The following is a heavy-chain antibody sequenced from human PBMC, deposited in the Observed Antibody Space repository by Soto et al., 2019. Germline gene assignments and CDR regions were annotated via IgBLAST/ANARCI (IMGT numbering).Heavy chain of an antibody. CDR2: IYYSGST. V-gene: IGHV4-31*03. CDR3: AIRNGSGSYYVDY. J-gene: IGHJ4*02. D-gene: IGHD3-10*01. CDR1: GGSISSGGYY. Sequence: QVQLQESGPGLVKPSQTLSLTCTVSGGSISSGGYYWSWIRQHPGKGLEWIGYIYYSGSTYYNPSLKSRLTTSVDTSKNQFSLKLSSVTAADTAVYYCAIRNGSGSYYVDYWGQGTLVTVSS.